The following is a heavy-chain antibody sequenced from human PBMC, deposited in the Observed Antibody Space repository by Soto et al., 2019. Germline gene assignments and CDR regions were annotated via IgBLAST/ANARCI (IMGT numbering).Heavy chain of an antibody. Sequence: QVQLQESGPGLVKASETLSLTCAVSGYSISSGYYWGWLRQPPGKGLEWIGSIYHGGSTYYNPSPNRRVTLTIDMTNNPVSLILNSGAAADTGVYYWAGGGPWGPYFFGRRPYTFENWFDPWGQGTLVTVSS. J-gene: IGHJ5*02. V-gene: IGHV4-38-2*01. CDR2: IYHGGST. CDR3: AGGGPWGPYFFGRRPYTFENWFDP. CDR1: GYSISSGYY. D-gene: IGHD2-2*02.